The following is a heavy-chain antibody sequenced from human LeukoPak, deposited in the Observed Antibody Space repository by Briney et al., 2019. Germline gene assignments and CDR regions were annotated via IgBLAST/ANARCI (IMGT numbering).Heavy chain of an antibody. J-gene: IGHJ3*02. CDR2: ISRSATYL. CDR3: ARHVYSSGWGAFDI. CDR1: GFTFSGYS. D-gene: IGHD6-19*01. Sequence: GGSLRLSCAASGFTFSGYSMNWVRQAPGKGPEWVSSISRSATYLYYADSLQGRFTVSRDDAKSSLYLQMNSLSAEDTAVYYCARHVYSSGWGAFDIWGQGTMVTVSS. V-gene: IGHV3-21*01.